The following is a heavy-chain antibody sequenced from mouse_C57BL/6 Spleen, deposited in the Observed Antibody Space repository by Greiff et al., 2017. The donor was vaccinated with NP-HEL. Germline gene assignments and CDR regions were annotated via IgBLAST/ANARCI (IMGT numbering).Heavy chain of an antibody. J-gene: IGHJ1*03. CDR3: ARWARDWYFDV. D-gene: IGHD3-1*01. Sequence: EVQLQQSGPELVKPGDSVKISCKASGYSFTGYFMNWVMQSHGKSLEWIGRINPYNGDTFYNQKFKGKATLTVDKSSSTAHMELRSLTSEDSAVYYCARWARDWYFDVWGTGTTVTVSS. CDR1: GYSFTGYF. CDR2: INPYNGDT. V-gene: IGHV1-20*01.